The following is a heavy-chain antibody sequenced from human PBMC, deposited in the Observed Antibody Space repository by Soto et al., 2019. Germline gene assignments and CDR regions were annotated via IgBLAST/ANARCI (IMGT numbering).Heavy chain of an antibody. J-gene: IGHJ4*02. V-gene: IGHV5-10-1*01. CDR2: IDPSDSYI. Sequence: PGESLKISCTASGYSFTSYWISWVRQTPGRGLEWMGRIDPSDSYIKYNPSLQGHISISADKSSNTVYLQLNNLKASDTAMYYCARNWDSGSLGGIYFFNAWGQGTLVTVSS. D-gene: IGHD6-13*01. CDR1: GYSFTSYW. CDR3: ARNWDSGSLGGIYFFNA.